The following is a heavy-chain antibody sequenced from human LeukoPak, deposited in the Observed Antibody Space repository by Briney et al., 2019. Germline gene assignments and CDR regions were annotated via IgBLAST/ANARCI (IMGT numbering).Heavy chain of an antibody. CDR1: RLIFSNFW. J-gene: IGHJ5*02. V-gene: IGHV3-7*01. CDR2: IKKDGSEK. D-gene: IGHD1-26*01. CDR3: ARNITSYSGSA. Sequence: GGSLTLSCAASRLIFSNFWTRWVRHAPGKGLDWVANIKKDGSEKAYVDSVKGRFTISRYNAKNSLYLQMNSLRAEDTAVYYCARNITSYSGSAWGQGSLVTVSS.